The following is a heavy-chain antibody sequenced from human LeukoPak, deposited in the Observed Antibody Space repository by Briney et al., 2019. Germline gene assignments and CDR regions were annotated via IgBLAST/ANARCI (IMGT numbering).Heavy chain of an antibody. CDR2: ISGSGGST. J-gene: IGHJ4*02. Sequence: GGSLRLSCAASGFTFSSYAMSWVRQAPGKGLEWVSAISGSGGSTYYADSVKGRFTISRDNSRDTLYLQMNSLRAEDTAVYYCAKGYYDYVWGSYYFDYWGQGTLITVSS. CDR1: GFTFSSYA. D-gene: IGHD3-16*01. V-gene: IGHV3-23*01. CDR3: AKGYYDYVWGSYYFDY.